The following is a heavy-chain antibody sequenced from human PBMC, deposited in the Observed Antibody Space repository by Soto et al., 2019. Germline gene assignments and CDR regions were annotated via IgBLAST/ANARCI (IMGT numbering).Heavy chain of an antibody. V-gene: IGHV4-4*07. CDR2: IFISGST. J-gene: IGHJ3*02. CDR3: ARLKGDGFDT. Sequence: QVQLQESGPRVVKPSGTLSLPCTVSSGSMNDYFLTWIRQPAGRGLECIGRIFISGSTNYNPSLRRRVTMSVDTSKTRFSLRPASVTAADTAVYYCARLKGDGFDTWGQGTRVTVSS. CDR1: SGSMNDYF.